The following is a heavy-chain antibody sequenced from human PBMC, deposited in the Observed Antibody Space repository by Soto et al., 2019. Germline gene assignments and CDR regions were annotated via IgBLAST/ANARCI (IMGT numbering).Heavy chain of an antibody. CDR1: GFTFSSYG. V-gene: IGHV3-30*18. D-gene: IGHD4-17*01. J-gene: IGHJ6*02. CDR3: AKEMVRRLGDYRKYYGMDV. CDR2: ISYDGSNK. Sequence: QVQLVESGGGVVQPGRSLRLSCAASGFTFSSYGMHWVRQAPGKGLEWVAVISYDGSNKYYADSVKGRFTISRDNSKNTLYLKRNSLRDEDTAVYYCAKEMVRRLGDYRKYYGMDVWGQGTTVTVSS.